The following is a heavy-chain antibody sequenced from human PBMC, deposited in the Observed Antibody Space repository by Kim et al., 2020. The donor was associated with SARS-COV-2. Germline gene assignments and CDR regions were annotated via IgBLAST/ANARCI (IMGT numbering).Heavy chain of an antibody. J-gene: IGHJ4*02. CDR3: ARGSAVAGSFDY. CDR1: GGSFSGYY. V-gene: IGHV4-34*01. D-gene: IGHD6-19*01. Sequence: SETLSLTCAVYGGSFSGYYWSWIRQPLGKGLEWIGEINHSGSTNYNPSLKSRVTISVDTSKNQFSLKLSSVTAADTAVYYCARGSAVAGSFDYWGQGTLVTVSS. CDR2: INHSGST.